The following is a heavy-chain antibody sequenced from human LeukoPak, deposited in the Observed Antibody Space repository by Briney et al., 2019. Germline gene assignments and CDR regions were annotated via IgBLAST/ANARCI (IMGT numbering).Heavy chain of an antibody. CDR1: GFTFSSYS. CDR3: ARGEVRYYDFWSGPGGGLDY. J-gene: IGHJ4*02. CDR2: ISSSSSYI. D-gene: IGHD3-3*01. Sequence: GGSLRLSCAASGFTFSSYSMNWVRQAPGKGLEWVSSISSSSSYIYYADSVKGRFTISRDNAKNSLYLQMNSLRAEDTAVYYCARGEVRYYDFWSGPGGGLDYWGQGTLVTVSS. V-gene: IGHV3-21*01.